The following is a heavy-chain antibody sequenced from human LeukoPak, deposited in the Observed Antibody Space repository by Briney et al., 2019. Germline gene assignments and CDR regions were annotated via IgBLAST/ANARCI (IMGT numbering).Heavy chain of an antibody. V-gene: IGHV1-2*02. Sequence: GASVKVSFKASGYTFTGYYMHWVRQAPGQGLEWMGWINPNSGGTNYAQKFQGRVTMTRDTSISTAYMELSRLRSDDTAVYYCARDYCSGGSCYWGGYWGQGTLVTVSS. CDR2: INPNSGGT. CDR3: ARDYCSGGSCYWGGY. CDR1: GYTFTGYY. D-gene: IGHD2-15*01. J-gene: IGHJ4*02.